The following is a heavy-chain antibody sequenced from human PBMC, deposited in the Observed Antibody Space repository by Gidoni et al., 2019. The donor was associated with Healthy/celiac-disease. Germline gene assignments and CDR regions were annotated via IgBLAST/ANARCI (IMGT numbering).Heavy chain of an antibody. V-gene: IGHV1-2*07. CDR2: NNPNSGGT. Sequence: QVQLVQSGAEAKKPGASVTVSCKASGYTFTGYYMHWVRQAPRQGLEWKGWNNPNSGGTNYAHKSQGRVTMTRDTSISTAYMELSRLRSDDTAVDYCARKFGRHSYGYPVAGWGQGTLVTVSS. J-gene: IGHJ4*02. D-gene: IGHD5-12*01. CDR1: GYTFTGYY. CDR3: ARKFGRHSYGYPVAG.